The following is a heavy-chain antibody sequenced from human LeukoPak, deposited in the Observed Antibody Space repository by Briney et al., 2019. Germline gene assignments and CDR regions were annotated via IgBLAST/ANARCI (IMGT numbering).Heavy chain of an antibody. CDR1: GGSFSGYY. J-gene: IGHJ4*02. CDR3: ASLERGNYYDSSGYYYGY. V-gene: IGHV4-34*01. D-gene: IGHD3-22*01. Sequence: SETLSLTCAVYGGSFSGYYWSWIRQPPGKGLEWIGEINHSGSTNYNPSLKSRVTISVDTSKNQFSLKLSSVTAADTAVYYCASLERGNYYDSSGYYYGYWDQGTLVTVSS. CDR2: INHSGST.